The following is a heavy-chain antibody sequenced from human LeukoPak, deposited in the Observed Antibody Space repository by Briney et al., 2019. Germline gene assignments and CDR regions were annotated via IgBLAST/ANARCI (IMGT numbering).Heavy chain of an antibody. V-gene: IGHV3-7*01. D-gene: IGHD2-2*01. CDR2: IKQDGSEK. CDR1: GFTFSTYW. Sequence: PGGSLRLSCAASGFTFSTYWMSWVRQAPGKGLEWVANIKQDGSEKYYVDSVKGRFTISRDNSKNTLYLQMNSLRAEDTAVYYCASGVVPAARGDYWGQGTLVTVSS. CDR3: ASGVVPAARGDY. J-gene: IGHJ4*02.